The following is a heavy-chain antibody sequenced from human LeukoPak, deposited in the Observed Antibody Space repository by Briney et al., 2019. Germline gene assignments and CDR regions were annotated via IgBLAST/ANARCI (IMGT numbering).Heavy chain of an antibody. V-gene: IGHV3-21*04. CDR2: ISSSSSYI. Sequence: PGGSLRLSCAASGFTFSSYSMNWVRQAPGKGLEWVSSISSSSSYIYYADSVKGRFTISRDNAKNSLYLQMNSLRAEDTALYYCAKDSSVSPIWYFDLWGRGTLVTVSS. J-gene: IGHJ2*01. CDR3: AKDSSVSPIWYFDL. D-gene: IGHD3-9*01. CDR1: GFTFSSYS.